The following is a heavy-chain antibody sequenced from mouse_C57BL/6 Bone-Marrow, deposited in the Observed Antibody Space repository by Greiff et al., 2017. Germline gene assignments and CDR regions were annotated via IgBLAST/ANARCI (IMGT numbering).Heavy chain of an antibody. CDR3: ARSFYYGYDAGFAY. CDR2: IYPGGGYT. V-gene: IGHV1-63*01. D-gene: IGHD2-2*01. Sequence: QVQLQQSGAELVRPGTSVKMSCKASGYTFTNYWIGWAKQRPGHGLEWIGEIYPGGGYTNYNEKFKGKATLTADQSSSTAYMQFSSLTSEDSAIYYCARSFYYGYDAGFAYWGQGTLVTVSA. J-gene: IGHJ3*01. CDR1: GYTFTNYW.